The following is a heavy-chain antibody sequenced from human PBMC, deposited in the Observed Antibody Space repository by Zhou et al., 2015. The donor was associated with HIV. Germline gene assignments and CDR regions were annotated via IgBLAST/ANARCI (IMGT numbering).Heavy chain of an antibody. CDR2: INPSGGST. CDR3: ARARDQGQWLSIFFDY. J-gene: IGHJ4*02. CDR1: GYTFTSYY. Sequence: QVQLVQSGAEVKKPGASVKVSCKASGYTFTSYYMHWVRQAPGQGLEWMGIINPSGGSTSYAQKFQGRVTMTRDTSTSTVYMELSSLRSEDTAVYYCARARDQGQWLSIFFDYWGQGTLVTVSS. D-gene: IGHD6-19*01. V-gene: IGHV1-46*01.